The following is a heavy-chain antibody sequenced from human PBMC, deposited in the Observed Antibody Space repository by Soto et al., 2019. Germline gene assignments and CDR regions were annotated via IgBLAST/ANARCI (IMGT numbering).Heavy chain of an antibody. Sequence: PGGSLRLSCAASGFTFSSYGMHWVRQAPGKGLEWVAVISYDGSNKYYADSVKGRFTISRDNSKNTLYLQMNSLRAEDTAVYYCASARGGYQIWGQGTMVTVSS. CDR2: ISYDGSNK. CDR1: GFTFSSYG. V-gene: IGHV3-30*03. D-gene: IGHD2-2*01. J-gene: IGHJ3*02. CDR3: ASARGGYQI.